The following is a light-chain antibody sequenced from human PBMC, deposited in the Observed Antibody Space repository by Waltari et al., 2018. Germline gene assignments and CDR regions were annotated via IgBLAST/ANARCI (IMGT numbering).Light chain of an antibody. Sequence: DIQLTQSPSFLSASVRDRVTITCRASQTISRYLNWYQQQPGKAPKLLIYAATTLQSEVPSRFTGSGSGTDFTLTISSVQPEDFATYYCQQSYSTPRTFGQGTKLDIK. CDR2: AAT. J-gene: IGKJ2*01. CDR1: QTISRY. CDR3: QQSYSTPRT. V-gene: IGKV1-39*01.